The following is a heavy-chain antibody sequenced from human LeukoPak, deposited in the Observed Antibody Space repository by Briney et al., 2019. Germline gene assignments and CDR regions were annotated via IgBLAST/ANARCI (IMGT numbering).Heavy chain of an antibody. Sequence: GGSLRLSCAASGFTFSTYAMSWVRQAPGKGLEWVSGISSSGGTTYYADSVKGRFTISRDNSKNTLYLQMNSLRAKDTAVYYCAKSCCSTSSCYDGFDCWGQGTLVTVSS. D-gene: IGHD2-2*01. CDR1: GFTFSTYA. CDR2: ISSSGGTT. J-gene: IGHJ4*02. V-gene: IGHV3-23*01. CDR3: AKSCCSTSSCYDGFDC.